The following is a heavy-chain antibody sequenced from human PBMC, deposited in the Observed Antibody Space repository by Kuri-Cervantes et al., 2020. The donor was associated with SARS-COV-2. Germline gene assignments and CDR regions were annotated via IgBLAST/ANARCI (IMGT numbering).Heavy chain of an antibody. CDR1: GFTFSSYG. CDR2: IRYDGSNK. J-gene: IGHJ4*02. D-gene: IGHD6-19*01. CDR3: ARTPGIAVAGTFDY. V-gene: IGHV3-30*02. Sequence: GGSLRLSCAASGFTFSSYGMHWVRQAPGKGLEWVAFIRYDGSNKYYADSVKGRFTISRDNSKNTLYLQMNSLRAEDTAVYYCARTPGIAVAGTFDYWGQGTQVTCYS.